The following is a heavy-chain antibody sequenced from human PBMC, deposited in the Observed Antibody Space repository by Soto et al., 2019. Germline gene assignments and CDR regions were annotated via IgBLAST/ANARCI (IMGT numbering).Heavy chain of an antibody. V-gene: IGHV4-61*01. CDR3: ARQVEMATIVRFDP. CDR1: GGSVSSGSYY. Sequence: KPSETLSLTCTVSGGSVSSGSYYWSWIRQPPGKGLEWIGYIYYSGSTNYNPSLKSRVAISVDTSKNQFSLKLSSVTAADTAVYYCARQVEMATIVRFDPWGQGTLVTVSS. J-gene: IGHJ5*02. CDR2: IYYSGST. D-gene: IGHD5-12*01.